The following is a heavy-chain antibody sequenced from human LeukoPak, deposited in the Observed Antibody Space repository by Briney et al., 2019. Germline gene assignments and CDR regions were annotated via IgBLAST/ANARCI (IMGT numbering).Heavy chain of an antibody. Sequence: GGSLRLSCVGSGFTFSDAWMSWVRQAPGKGLEWVSAISGSGGSTYYADSVKGRFTISRDNSKNTLYLQMNSLRAEDTAVYYCARSDDYGPDYWGQGTLVTVSS. CDR2: ISGSGGST. CDR3: ARSDDYGPDY. D-gene: IGHD4-17*01. CDR1: GFTFSDAW. J-gene: IGHJ4*02. V-gene: IGHV3-23*01.